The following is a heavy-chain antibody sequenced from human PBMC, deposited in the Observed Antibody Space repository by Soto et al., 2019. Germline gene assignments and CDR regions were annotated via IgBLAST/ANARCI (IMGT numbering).Heavy chain of an antibody. V-gene: IGHV4-59*01. CDR1: GGSISSYY. Sequence: SETLSLTCTVSGGSISSYYWSWIRQPPGKGLEWIGYIYYSGSTNYNPSLKSRVTISVDTSKNQFSLKLSSVTAADTAVYYCARLPVGYCSGGSCYSLYYFDYWGQGTLVTVSS. D-gene: IGHD2-15*01. CDR2: IYYSGST. J-gene: IGHJ4*02. CDR3: ARLPVGYCSGGSCYSLYYFDY.